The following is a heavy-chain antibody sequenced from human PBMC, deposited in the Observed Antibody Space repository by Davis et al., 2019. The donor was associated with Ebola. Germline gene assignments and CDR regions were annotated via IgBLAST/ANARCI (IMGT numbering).Heavy chain of an antibody. J-gene: IGHJ6*04. D-gene: IGHD4-23*01. V-gene: IGHV3-21*01. CDR1: GFTFSSYS. Sequence: GGSLRLSCAASGFTFSSYSMNWVRQAPGKGLEWVSSISSSSSYIYYADSVKGRFTISRDNSKNTLYLQMNSLGAEDTAVYYCARDPVDPESDYYFYGMDVWGKGTTVTVSS. CDR3: ARDPVDPESDYYFYGMDV. CDR2: ISSSSSYI.